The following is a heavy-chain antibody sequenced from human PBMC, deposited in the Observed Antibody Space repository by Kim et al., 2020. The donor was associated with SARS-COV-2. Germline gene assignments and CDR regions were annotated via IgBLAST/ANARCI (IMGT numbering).Heavy chain of an antibody. J-gene: IGHJ5*02. Sequence: GGSLRLSCAASGFTFSSYAMSWVRQAPGKGLEWVSAISGSGGSTYYTDSVKGLFTISRDNSKNTLYLQMNSLRAEDTAVYYCAKDPLFIQPTTFNWFDPWGTGTLVTVSS. CDR3: AKDPLFIQPTTFNWFDP. V-gene: IGHV3-23*01. CDR2: ISGSGGST. CDR1: GFTFSSYA. D-gene: IGHD5-18*01.